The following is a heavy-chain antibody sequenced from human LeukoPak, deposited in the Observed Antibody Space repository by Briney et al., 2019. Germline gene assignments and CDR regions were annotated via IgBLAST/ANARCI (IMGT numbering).Heavy chain of an antibody. V-gene: IGHV3-21*01. CDR3: ARPNYDFWSGVDY. CDR2: INSSSGYI. CDR1: GFTFRNYN. Sequence: GGSLRLSCAASGFTFRNYNMNWVRQAPGKGLEWVSSINSSSGYIYYADSVKGRFTISRDNAKNSLYLQMNSLRAEDTAVYYCARPNYDFWSGVDYWGQGTLVTVSS. J-gene: IGHJ4*02. D-gene: IGHD3-3*01.